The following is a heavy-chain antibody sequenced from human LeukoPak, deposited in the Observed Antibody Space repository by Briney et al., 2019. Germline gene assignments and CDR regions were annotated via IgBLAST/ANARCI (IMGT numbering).Heavy chain of an antibody. CDR2: IYYSGST. Sequence: SETLSLACTVSGGSISSSSYYRGWIRQPPGKGLEWIGSIYYSGSTYYNPSLKSRVTISVDTSKNQFSLKLSSVTAADTAVYYCARSYRYNWNYDSYFDYWGQGTLVTVSS. D-gene: IGHD1-7*01. CDR3: ARSYRYNWNYDSYFDY. CDR1: GGSISSSSYY. V-gene: IGHV4-39*07. J-gene: IGHJ4*02.